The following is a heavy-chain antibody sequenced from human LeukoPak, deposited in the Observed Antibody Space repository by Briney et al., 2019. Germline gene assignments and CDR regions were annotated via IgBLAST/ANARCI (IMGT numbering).Heavy chain of an antibody. V-gene: IGHV1-2*02. CDR3: ARVMTTVTKFDS. Sequence: GASVKVSCKASGYTFAGYYMHWVRQAPGQGLEWMGWVNPNNGVTDYAQKFHGRVTLTSDTSITTVYMVLDSLTSDDTAMYFYARVMTTVTKFDSWGQGTLVTVSS. CDR2: VNPNNGVT. D-gene: IGHD4-17*01. J-gene: IGHJ4*02. CDR1: GYTFAGYY.